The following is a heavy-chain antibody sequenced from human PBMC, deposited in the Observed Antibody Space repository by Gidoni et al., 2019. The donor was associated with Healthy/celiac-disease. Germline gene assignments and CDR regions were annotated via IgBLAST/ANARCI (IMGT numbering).Heavy chain of an antibody. V-gene: IGHV2-5*01. J-gene: IGHJ4*02. CDR2: IYWNDDK. Sequence: QITLKESGPTLVKPTQTLTLTCTFSGFSLSTSGVGVGWIRQPPGKALEWLALIYWNDDKRYSPSLKSRLTITKDTSKNQVVLTMTNMDPVDTATYYCARYSSSWFEYYFDYWGQGTLVTVSS. CDR1: GFSLSTSGVG. D-gene: IGHD6-13*01. CDR3: ARYSSSWFEYYFDY.